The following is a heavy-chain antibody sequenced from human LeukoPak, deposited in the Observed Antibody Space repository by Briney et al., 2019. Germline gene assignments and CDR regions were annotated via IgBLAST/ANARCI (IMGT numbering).Heavy chain of an antibody. CDR3: ARADSSGYTFDY. V-gene: IGHV4-30-4*01. CDR1: GGSISSGDYY. CDR2: IYYSGST. J-gene: IGHJ4*02. D-gene: IGHD3-22*01. Sequence: SQTLSLTCTVSGGSISSGDYYWSWIRQPPGKGLEWIGYIYYSGSTYYNPSLKSRVTISVDTSKNQFSLKLSSVTAADTAVYYCARADSSGYTFDYWGQGTLVTVSS.